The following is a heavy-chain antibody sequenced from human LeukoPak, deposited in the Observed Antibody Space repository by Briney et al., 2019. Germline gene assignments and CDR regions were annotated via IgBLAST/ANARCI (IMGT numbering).Heavy chain of an antibody. D-gene: IGHD4-23*01. J-gene: IGHJ4*02. CDR2: IIPIFGTA. CDR3: ARDVGRGNPLSY. Sequence: ASAKVSCKASGGTFSSYAISWVRQAPGQGLEWMGGIIPIFGTANYAQKFQGRVTITADESTSTAYMELSSLRSEDTAVYYCARDVGRGNPLSYWGQGTLVTVSS. V-gene: IGHV1-69*13. CDR1: GGTFSSYA.